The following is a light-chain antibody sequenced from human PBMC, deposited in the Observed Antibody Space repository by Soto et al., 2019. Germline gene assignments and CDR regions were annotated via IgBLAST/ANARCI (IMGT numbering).Light chain of an antibody. CDR3: QQYNNGPSLT. Sequence: IVMTQSPATLSVSPGERATLSCRASQSVTSNLAWYQQKPGQAPRLLIYGASTRATGIPARFSGSGSGTEFTLTISSLQSEDFAVYYCQQYNNGPSLTFGGGTKVEIK. J-gene: IGKJ4*01. CDR2: GAS. CDR1: QSVTSN. V-gene: IGKV3-15*01.